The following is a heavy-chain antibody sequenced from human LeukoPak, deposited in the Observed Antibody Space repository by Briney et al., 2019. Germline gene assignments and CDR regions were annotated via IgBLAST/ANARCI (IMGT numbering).Heavy chain of an antibody. J-gene: IGHJ3*02. D-gene: IGHD4-17*01. CDR1: GXXFXAYA. CDR3: ARDPNGDYIGAFDM. CDR2: IRGGGTSE. Sequence: GGXXRLSXTXXGXXFXAYAXMWXRQAPGKGPEWVSAIRGGGTSEFYADSVKGRFRISRDNSKDTLFLQMNSLRAEDTAVYYCARDPNGDYIGAFDMWGPGTMVTVSS. V-gene: IGHV3-23*01.